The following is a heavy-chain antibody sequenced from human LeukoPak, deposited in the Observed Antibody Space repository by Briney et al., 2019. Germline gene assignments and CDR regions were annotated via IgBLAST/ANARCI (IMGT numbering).Heavy chain of an antibody. Sequence: PGGSLRLSCAASGFTFSDYYMSWIRQAPGKGLEWVSYISSSGSTIYYADSVKGRFTISRDSAKNSLYLQMNSLRAEDTAVYYCARNPSLIVRFDPWGQGTLVTVSS. V-gene: IGHV3-11*01. CDR1: GFTFSDYY. D-gene: IGHD3-22*01. CDR2: ISSSGSTI. CDR3: ARNPSLIVRFDP. J-gene: IGHJ5*02.